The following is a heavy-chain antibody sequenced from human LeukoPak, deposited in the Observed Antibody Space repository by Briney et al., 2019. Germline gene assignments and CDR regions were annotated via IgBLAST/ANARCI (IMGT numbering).Heavy chain of an antibody. Sequence: PGGSLRLSCAASGFTFSSYGMHWVRQAPGKGLEWVAVISYDGSNKYYADSVKGRFTISRDNSKNTLYLQMNSLRAEDTAVYYCAKDYAYYYADYYYGMDVWGKGTTVTVSS. CDR2: ISYDGSNK. CDR3: AKDYAYYYADYYYGMDV. J-gene: IGHJ6*04. D-gene: IGHD3-10*01. CDR1: GFTFSSYG. V-gene: IGHV3-30*18.